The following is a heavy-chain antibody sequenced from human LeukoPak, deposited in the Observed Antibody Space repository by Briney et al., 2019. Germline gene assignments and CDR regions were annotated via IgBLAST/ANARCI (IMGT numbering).Heavy chain of an antibody. V-gene: IGHV3-11*04. J-gene: IGHJ4*02. CDR3: ASLMGDRTPGY. CDR1: GFTLSDYY. Sequence: KSGGSLRLSCAASGFTLSDYYMSWIRQTPGKGLEWVSYISSSGSTIYYADSVKGRFIISRDNAKSSLYLQMNSLGAEDTAVYYCASLMGDRTPGYWGQGTLVTVSS. CDR2: ISSSGSTI. D-gene: IGHD3-16*01.